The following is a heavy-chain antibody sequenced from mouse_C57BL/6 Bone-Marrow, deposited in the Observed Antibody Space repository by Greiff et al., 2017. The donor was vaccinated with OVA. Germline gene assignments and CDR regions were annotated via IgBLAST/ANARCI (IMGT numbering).Heavy chain of an antibody. Sequence: EVQLVESGGGLVQPGGSLKLSCAASGFTFSDYGMAWVRQAPRKGPEWVAFISNLAYSIYYADTVTGRFTISRENAKNTLYLEMSSLRSEDTAMYYCARHGILRGNYAMDYWGQGTSVTVSS. CDR2: ISNLAYSI. V-gene: IGHV5-15*01. J-gene: IGHJ4*01. D-gene: IGHD1-1*01. CDR1: GFTFSDYG. CDR3: ARHGILRGNYAMDY.